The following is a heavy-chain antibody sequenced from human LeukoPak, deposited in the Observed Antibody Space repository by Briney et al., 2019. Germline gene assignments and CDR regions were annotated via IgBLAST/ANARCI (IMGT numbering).Heavy chain of an antibody. J-gene: IGHJ4*02. CDR2: IYYSGST. CDR1: GGSISSSSYY. D-gene: IGHD3-10*01. Sequence: SETLSLTCTVSGGSISSSSYYWGWIRQPPGKGLEWIGSIYYSGSTYYNPSLKSRDTISVDTSKNQFSLKLSSVTAADTAVYYCARNYYGSGSRGYFDYWGQGTLVTVSS. V-gene: IGHV4-39*01. CDR3: ARNYYGSGSRGYFDY.